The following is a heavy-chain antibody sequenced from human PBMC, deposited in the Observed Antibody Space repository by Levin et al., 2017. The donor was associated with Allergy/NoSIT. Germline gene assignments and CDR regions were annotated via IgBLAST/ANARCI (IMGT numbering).Heavy chain of an antibody. CDR1: GFTFSSYA. J-gene: IGHJ5*02. CDR3: ARVAAIVATIHGWFDP. V-gene: IGHV3-30-3*01. CDR2: ISYDGSNK. D-gene: IGHD5-12*01. Sequence: GESLKISCAASGFTFSSYAMHWVRQAPGKGLEWVAVISYDGSNKYYADSVKGRFTISRDNSKNTLYLQMNSLRAEDTAVYHCARVAAIVATIHGWFDPWGQGTLVTVSS.